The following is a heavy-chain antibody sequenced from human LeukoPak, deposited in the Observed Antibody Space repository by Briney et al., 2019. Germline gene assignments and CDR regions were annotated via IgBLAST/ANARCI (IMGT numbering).Heavy chain of an antibody. CDR1: GFTYSTYS. Sequence: PGGSLRLSCTASGFTYSTYSMIWVRQAPGKGLEWVSSISSSSTYIYYADSVKGRFTISRDNAKNSLYLQMNSLRAEDTAVYYCARVGDGYNSHYYYYMDVWGKGTTVTVSS. CDR3: ARVGDGYNSHYYYYMDV. D-gene: IGHD5-24*01. CDR2: ISSSSTYI. J-gene: IGHJ6*03. V-gene: IGHV3-21*01.